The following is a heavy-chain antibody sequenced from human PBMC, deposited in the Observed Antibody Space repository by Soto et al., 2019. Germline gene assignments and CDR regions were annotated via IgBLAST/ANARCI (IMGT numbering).Heavy chain of an antibody. V-gene: IGHV4-59*08. CDR2: IYYSGST. J-gene: IGHJ1*01. CDR3: ARHAYCGGDCYNPEYFQH. Sequence: SETLSLTCTVSGGSISSYYWSWIRQPPGKGLEWIGYIYYSGSTNYNPSLKSRVTISVDTSKNQFSLKLSSVTAADTAVYYCARHAYCGGDCYNPEYFQHWGQGTLVTVSS. CDR1: GGSISSYY. D-gene: IGHD2-21*01.